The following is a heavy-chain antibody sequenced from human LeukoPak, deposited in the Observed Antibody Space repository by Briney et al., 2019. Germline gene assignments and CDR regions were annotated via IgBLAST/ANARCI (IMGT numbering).Heavy chain of an antibody. CDR2: IYYTGST. D-gene: IGHD3-10*01. CDR1: GGSISSSY. V-gene: IGHV4-59*01. J-gene: IGHJ5*02. CDR3: ARRILDTSGNYWSFDP. Sequence: PSETLSLTCSVSGGSISSSYWSWIPQPPGKGLEWLGYIYYTGSTTYNPSLRSRVTISVDTSNNQFSLKLSSVTAADTAVYFCARRILDTSGNYWSFDPWGQGTLVTVSS.